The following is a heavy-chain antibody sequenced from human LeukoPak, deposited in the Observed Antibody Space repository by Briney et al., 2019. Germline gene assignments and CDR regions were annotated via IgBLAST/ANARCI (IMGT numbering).Heavy chain of an antibody. Sequence: GESLKISCKGSGYSFTSYWIGWVRQMPGKGLEWMGIIYPGDSDARYSPSFQGQVTISADKSISTAYLQWSSLKASDTAMYYCASTYCGGDCYGDAFDIWGQGTMVTVSS. V-gene: IGHV5-51*01. CDR3: ASTYCGGDCYGDAFDI. CDR1: GYSFTSYW. J-gene: IGHJ3*02. D-gene: IGHD2-21*02. CDR2: IYPGDSDA.